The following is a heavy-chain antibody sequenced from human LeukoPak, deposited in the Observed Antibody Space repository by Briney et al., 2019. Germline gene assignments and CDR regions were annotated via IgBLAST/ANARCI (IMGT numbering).Heavy chain of an antibody. Sequence: PGESLRLSCAASGFTFSNAWMSWVRQAPGKGLEWVGRIKSKTDGGTTDYAAPVKGRFTISRDDSKNTLYLQMNSLKTEDTAVYYCTLGDPYGSGSYFDYWGQGTLVTVSS. CDR2: IKSKTDGGTT. D-gene: IGHD3-10*01. V-gene: IGHV3-15*01. CDR3: TLGDPYGSGSYFDY. CDR1: GFTFSNAW. J-gene: IGHJ4*02.